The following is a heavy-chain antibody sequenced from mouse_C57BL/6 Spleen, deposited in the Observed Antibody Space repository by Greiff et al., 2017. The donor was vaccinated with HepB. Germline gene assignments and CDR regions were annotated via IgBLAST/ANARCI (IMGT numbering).Heavy chain of an antibody. CDR3: ARSGHYYGSSYGYFDY. CDR2: IDPSDSYT. J-gene: IGHJ2*01. Sequence: QVQLKQPGAELVRPGTSVKLSCKASGYTFTSYWMHWVKQRPGQGLEWIGVIDPSDSYTNYNQKFKGKATLTVDTSSSTAYMQLSSLTSEDSAVYYCARSGHYYGSSYGYFDYWGQGTTLTVSS. V-gene: IGHV1-59*01. D-gene: IGHD1-1*01. CDR1: GYTFTSYW.